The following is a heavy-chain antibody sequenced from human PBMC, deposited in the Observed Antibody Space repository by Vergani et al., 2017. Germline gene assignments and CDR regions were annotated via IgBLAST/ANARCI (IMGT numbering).Heavy chain of an antibody. J-gene: IGHJ4*02. V-gene: IGHV3-72*01. CDR3: ARDLGYCSSTTCYGFDY. CDR1: GFTFSDHY. Sequence: EVQLVESGGGLVQPGGSLRLSCAASGFTFSDHYMDWVRQAPGKGLEWVGRTRNKANSYTTEYAASVKGRFTISRDNAKNSLYLQMNSLRAEDTAVYYCARDLGYCSSTTCYGFDYWDQGTLVTVSS. CDR2: TRNKANSYTT. D-gene: IGHD2-2*01.